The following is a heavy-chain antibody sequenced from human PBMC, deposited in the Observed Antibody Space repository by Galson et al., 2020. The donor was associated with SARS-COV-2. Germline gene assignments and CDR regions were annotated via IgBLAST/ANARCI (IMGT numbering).Heavy chain of an antibody. J-gene: IGHJ4*02. CDR1: GFTFSSYS. CDR2: ISSSSSYI. CDR3: ARDPGEWELPYYFDH. Sequence: GGSLRLSCAASGFTFSSYSMNWVRQAPGKGLEWVSSISSSSSYIYYADSVKGRFTISRDNAKNSLYLQMNSLRAEDTAVYYCARDPGEWELPYYFDHWGQGTLVTVSS. D-gene: IGHD1-26*01. V-gene: IGHV3-21*01.